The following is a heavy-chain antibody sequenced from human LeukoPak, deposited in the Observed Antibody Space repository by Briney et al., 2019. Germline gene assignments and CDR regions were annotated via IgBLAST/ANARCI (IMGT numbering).Heavy chain of an antibody. D-gene: IGHD2-2*01. Sequence: GPVKVSCKASGYTFTGYYMHWVRQAPGQGLEWMGWINPNSGGTNYAQKFQGRVTMTRDTSISTAYMELSRLRSDDTAVYYCARPRYCSSTSCYRDNWFDPWGQGTLVTVSS. CDR1: GYTFTGYY. CDR3: ARPRYCSSTSCYRDNWFDP. V-gene: IGHV1-2*02. CDR2: INPNSGGT. J-gene: IGHJ5*02.